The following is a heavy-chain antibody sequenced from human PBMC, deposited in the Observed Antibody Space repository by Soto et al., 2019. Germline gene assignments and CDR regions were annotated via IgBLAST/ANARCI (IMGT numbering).Heavy chain of an antibody. CDR2: ISYDGSNK. CDR1: GFTFSSYG. Sequence: QVQLVESGGGVVQPGRSLRLSCAASGFTFSSYGMHWVRQAPGKGLEWVAVISYDGSNKYYADSVKGRFTISRDNSKNALYLQMNSLRAEDTAVYYCAKETIRYNWNDMLTGNAFDIWGQGTMVTVSS. D-gene: IGHD1-1*01. CDR3: AKETIRYNWNDMLTGNAFDI. V-gene: IGHV3-30*18. J-gene: IGHJ3*02.